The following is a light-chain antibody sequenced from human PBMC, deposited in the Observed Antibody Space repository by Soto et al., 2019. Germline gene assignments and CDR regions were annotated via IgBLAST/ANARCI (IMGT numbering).Light chain of an antibody. Sequence: EIVLTQSPGTLSLSPGERATLSCRASQSVASSYLAWYQQKPGQSPRLLIYGASTRATGIPDRFSGFGSGTDFTLTINRLEPEDFAVSYCQQYGTLITFGQGTRLEIK. V-gene: IGKV3-20*01. CDR1: QSVASSY. CDR2: GAS. J-gene: IGKJ5*01. CDR3: QQYGTLIT.